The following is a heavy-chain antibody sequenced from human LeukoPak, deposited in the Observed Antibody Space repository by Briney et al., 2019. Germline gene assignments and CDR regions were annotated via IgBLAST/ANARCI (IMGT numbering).Heavy chain of an antibody. CDR1: GYTFTSYG. V-gene: IGHV3-23*01. CDR3: AKNGDRGAYCTGGTCYPYFYYYMDV. Sequence: GASVKVSCEASGYTFTSYGISWVRQAPGKGLEWVSSISGSGGSTYYVDSVKGRFTISRDNSKNTLYLQMNSLRAEDTAIYYCAKNGDRGAYCTGGTCYPYFYYYMDVWGKGTTVTI. CDR2: ISGSGGST. J-gene: IGHJ6*03. D-gene: IGHD2-15*01.